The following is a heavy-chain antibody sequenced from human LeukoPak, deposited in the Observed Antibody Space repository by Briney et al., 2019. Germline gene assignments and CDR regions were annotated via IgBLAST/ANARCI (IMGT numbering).Heavy chain of an antibody. CDR2: IYYSGST. D-gene: IGHD3-22*01. CDR3: AREWGFSSGYPGYFDY. CDR1: GGSVNSGSYF. V-gene: IGHV4-61*01. Sequence: PSETLSLTCTVSGGSVNSGSYFWTWIRQPPGKGLEWIGYIYYSGSTNYNPSLKSRVTISIDTSKNQFSLRLSSVTAADTAVYYCAREWGFSSGYPGYFDYWGQGTLVTVSS. J-gene: IGHJ4*02.